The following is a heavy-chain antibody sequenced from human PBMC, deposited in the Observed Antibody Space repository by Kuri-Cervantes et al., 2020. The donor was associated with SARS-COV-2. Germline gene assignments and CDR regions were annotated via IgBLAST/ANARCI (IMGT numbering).Heavy chain of an antibody. D-gene: IGHD3-3*01. CDR2: IYSGGSST. CDR1: GFTFSSYT. J-gene: IGHJ4*02. CDR3: AKVGLPQNDFWSGYYTG. V-gene: IGHV3-23*03. Sequence: GGSLRLSCAASGFTFSSYTMSWVRQAPGKGLEWVSVIYSGGSSTYYADSVKGRFTISRDNSKNTLYLQMNSLRAEDTAVYYCAKVGLPQNDFWSGYYTGWGQGTLVTVSS.